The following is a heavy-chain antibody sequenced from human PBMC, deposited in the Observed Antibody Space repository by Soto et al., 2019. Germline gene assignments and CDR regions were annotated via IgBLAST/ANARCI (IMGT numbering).Heavy chain of an antibody. CDR1: GFTFSRYS. Sequence: GGSLRLSCAASGFTFSRYSMNWVRQAPGKGLEWVSSISSSSSYIYYADSVKGRFTISRDNAKNSLYLQMNSLRAEDTAVYYCARDPYVYCNSASCYGGAFDIWGQGTMVTVSS. J-gene: IGHJ3*02. CDR3: ARDPYVYCNSASCYGGAFDI. V-gene: IGHV3-21*01. D-gene: IGHD2-2*01. CDR2: ISSSSSYI.